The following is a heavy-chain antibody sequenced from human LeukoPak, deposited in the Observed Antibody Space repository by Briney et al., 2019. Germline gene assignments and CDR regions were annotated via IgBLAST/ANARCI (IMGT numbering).Heavy chain of an antibody. D-gene: IGHD3-3*01. CDR2: INPNSGGT. CDR1: GYTFTGYY. J-gene: IGHJ5*02. Sequence: ASVKVSCKASGYTFTGYYMHWVRQAPGQGLEWMGWINPNSGGTNYAQKFQGRVTMTRDTSISTAYMELSRLRSDDTAVYYCASGRITIFGVVENWFDPWGQGTLGTVSS. CDR3: ASGRITIFGVVENWFDP. V-gene: IGHV1-2*02.